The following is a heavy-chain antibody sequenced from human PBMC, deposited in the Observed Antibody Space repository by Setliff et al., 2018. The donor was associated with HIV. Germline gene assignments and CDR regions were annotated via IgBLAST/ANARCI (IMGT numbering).Heavy chain of an antibody. J-gene: IGHJ4*02. D-gene: IGHD2-15*01. CDR2: ITYSGSA. CDR1: GGSISSDDYY. V-gene: IGHV4-30-4*08. CDR3: AREPRVRGTRDF. Sequence: SETLSLTCTVSGGSISSDDYYWNWIRQPPGKGLEWIGYITYSGSAYYNPSLKSRVTISIDTSNNQISLRLSSVTAADTAMYYCAREPRVRGTRDFWGQGTLVTVSS.